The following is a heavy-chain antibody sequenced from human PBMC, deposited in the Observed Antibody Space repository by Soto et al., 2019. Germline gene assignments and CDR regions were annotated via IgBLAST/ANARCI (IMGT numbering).Heavy chain of an antibody. D-gene: IGHD3-3*01. V-gene: IGHV4-59*01. J-gene: IGHJ4*02. Sequence: SETLSLTCTVSGGSISSYYWSWIRQPPGKGLEWIGYIYYSGSTNYNPSLKSRVTISVDTSKNQFSLKLSSVTAADTAVYYCARGSGEPPFDYWGQGTLVTVSS. CDR1: GGSISSYY. CDR2: IYYSGST. CDR3: ARGSGEPPFDY.